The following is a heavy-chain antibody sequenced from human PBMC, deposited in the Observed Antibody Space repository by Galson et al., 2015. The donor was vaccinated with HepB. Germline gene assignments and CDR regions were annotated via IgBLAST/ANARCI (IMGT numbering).Heavy chain of an antibody. J-gene: IGHJ4*02. CDR1: GYSFINYG. V-gene: IGHV1-18*01. CDR3: ASPGPRSSGWYPYDY. Sequence: SVKVSCKASGYSFINYGINWVRQAPGQGLEWMGWINGYSGNTDYAQKLQGRVTMTTDTSTSTAYMELRSLRSDDTAVYYCASPGPRSSGWYPYDYWGQGTLVTVSS. CDR2: INGYSGNT. D-gene: IGHD6-19*01.